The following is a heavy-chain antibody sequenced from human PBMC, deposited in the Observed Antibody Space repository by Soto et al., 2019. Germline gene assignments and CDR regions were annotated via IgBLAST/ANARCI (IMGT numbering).Heavy chain of an antibody. CDR3: AGWRSMVNAFDI. CDR2: IIPIFGTA. J-gene: IGHJ3*02. CDR1: GGTFRSYA. D-gene: IGHD5-18*01. V-gene: IGHV1-69*01. Sequence: QVQLVQSGAEVKKPGSSVKVSCKASGGTFRSYAISWVRHAPGQGLESMGGIIPIFGTANYAQKFQGRVTITADESTSTAYMELSSLRSEDTAVYYCAGWRSMVNAFDIWSQGTMVTVSS.